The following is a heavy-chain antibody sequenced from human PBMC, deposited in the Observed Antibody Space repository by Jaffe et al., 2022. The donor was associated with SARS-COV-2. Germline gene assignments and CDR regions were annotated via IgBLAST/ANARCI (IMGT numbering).Heavy chain of an antibody. CDR3: ARDFRGGSDSWYPLFDH. D-gene: IGHD6-13*01. Sequence: QVQLQESGPGLVEPSQTLSLTCTVSGGSVSGSGYYWSWIRQPAGKGLEFIGRVYNLGGTNYNPALASRLTVSLDTSRNQFSLKLNSVTAADTAVYYCARDFRGGSDSWYPLFDHWGQGILVTVSS. V-gene: IGHV4-61*02. CDR2: VYNLGGT. J-gene: IGHJ4*02. CDR1: GGSVSGSGYY.